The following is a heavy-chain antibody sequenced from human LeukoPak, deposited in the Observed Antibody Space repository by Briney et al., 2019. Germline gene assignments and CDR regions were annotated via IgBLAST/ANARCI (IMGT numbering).Heavy chain of an antibody. D-gene: IGHD3-22*01. V-gene: IGHV3-21*01. CDR1: GFTFSSYS. J-gene: IGHJ3*02. Sequence: GGSLRLSCAASGFTFSSYSMNWVRQAPGKGLEWVLSISSSSSYIYYADSVKGRFTISRDNAKNSLYLQMNSLRAEDTAVYYCAREYYYDSSGSDDAFDIWGRGTMVTVSS. CDR2: ISSSSSYI. CDR3: AREYYYDSSGSDDAFDI.